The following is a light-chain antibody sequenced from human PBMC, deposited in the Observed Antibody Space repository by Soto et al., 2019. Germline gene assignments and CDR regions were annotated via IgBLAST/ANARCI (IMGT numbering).Light chain of an antibody. CDR2: DAS. V-gene: IGKV3-11*01. CDR3: QQRSNWTPIT. CDR1: QSVSSN. Sequence: IVLTQSPATLSLSPGERATLSCRASQSVSSNLAWYQQKPGQAPRLLIYDASNRATGIPARFSGSGSGTDFTLTISSLEPEDFAVYYCQQRSNWTPITFGQGTRLEI. J-gene: IGKJ5*01.